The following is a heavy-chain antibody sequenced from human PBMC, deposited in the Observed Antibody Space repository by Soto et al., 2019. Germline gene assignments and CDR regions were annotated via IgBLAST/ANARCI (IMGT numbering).Heavy chain of an antibody. V-gene: IGHV1-69*06. D-gene: IGHD3-22*01. CDR1: EDTFRNYA. CDR2: IIPILGTA. J-gene: IGHJ2*01. Sequence: QVELVQSGAEVKKPGSSVKVSCQASEDTFRNYAISWVRQAPGQGLEWMGGIIPILGTANYAQKFQGRVMTTANTCSNTVYLELSSLRSEDTAVYYSPSTKYDSSAYYYWYLGLWGRGTMVTVSS. CDR3: PSTKYDSSAYYYWYLGL.